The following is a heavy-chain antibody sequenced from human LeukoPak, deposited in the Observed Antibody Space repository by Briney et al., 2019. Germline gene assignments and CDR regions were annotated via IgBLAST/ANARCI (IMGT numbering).Heavy chain of an antibody. CDR2: ISAYNGNT. CDR1: GYTFTSYG. V-gene: IGHV1-18*01. Sequence: ASVKVSCKASGYTFTSYGITWVRQAPGQGLEWMGWISAYNGNTNYAQKLQGRVSMTTDKSTSTAYMELSSLRSEDTAVYYCARRMDEDDAFDIWGQGTMVTVSS. J-gene: IGHJ3*02. CDR3: ARRMDEDDAFDI. D-gene: IGHD2-15*01.